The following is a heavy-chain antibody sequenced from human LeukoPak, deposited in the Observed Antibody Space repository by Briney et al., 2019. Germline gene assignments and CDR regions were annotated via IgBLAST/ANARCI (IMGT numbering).Heavy chain of an antibody. Sequence: GGSLRLSCSASGFTFSYYAIHWVRQAPGKGLEWVALIWSDGSNKYYADSVKGRITISRDNSKNTAYLQMNSLRAEDTAVYYCARELFSSGSCPDGWGQGTLVTVSS. CDR3: ARELFSSGSCPDG. CDR2: IWSDGSNK. CDR1: GFTFSYYA. V-gene: IGHV3-33*01. J-gene: IGHJ4*02. D-gene: IGHD3-10*01.